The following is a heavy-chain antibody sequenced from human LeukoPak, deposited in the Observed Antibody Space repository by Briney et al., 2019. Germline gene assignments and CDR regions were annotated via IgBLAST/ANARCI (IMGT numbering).Heavy chain of an antibody. V-gene: IGHV4-34*01. Sequence: PSETLSLTCAVYGGSLSGYYWSWIRQPPGKGLEWIGEINHSGSTNYNPSLKSRVTISVDTSKNQFSLKLSSVTAADTAVYYCARAEVAGYYYGSGSYYQAWGQGTLVTVSS. CDR3: ARAEVAGYYYGSGSYYQA. J-gene: IGHJ5*02. CDR2: INHSGST. CDR1: GGSLSGYY. D-gene: IGHD3-10*01.